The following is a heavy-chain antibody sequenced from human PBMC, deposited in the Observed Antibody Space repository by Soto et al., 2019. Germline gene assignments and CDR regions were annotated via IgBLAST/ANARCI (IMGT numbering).Heavy chain of an antibody. V-gene: IGHV4-59*01. D-gene: IGHD3-10*01. CDR1: GGSISSYY. Sequence: PSETLSVTCTVSGGSISSYYWSWIRQPPGKGLEWIGYIYYSGSTNYNPSLKSRVTISVDTSRNQFSLKLSSVTAADTAVYYCARNYGSGSSNYYYGMDGWGQGTTVTVSS. CDR3: ARNYGSGSSNYYYGMDG. CDR2: IYYSGST. J-gene: IGHJ6*02.